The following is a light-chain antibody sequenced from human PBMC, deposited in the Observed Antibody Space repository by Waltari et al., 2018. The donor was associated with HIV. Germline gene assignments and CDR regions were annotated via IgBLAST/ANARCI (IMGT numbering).Light chain of an antibody. V-gene: IGLV8-61*01. Sequence: QTVVTREPSFSVSPGGTVTLTCGLSSGSVSTSYYPSWYQQTPGQAPRTLIYSTNTRSSGVPDRFSGSILGNKAALTITGAQADDESDYYCVLFMGNGIWVFGGGTKLTVL. CDR1: SGSVSTSYY. CDR3: VLFMGNGIWV. J-gene: IGLJ3*02. CDR2: STN.